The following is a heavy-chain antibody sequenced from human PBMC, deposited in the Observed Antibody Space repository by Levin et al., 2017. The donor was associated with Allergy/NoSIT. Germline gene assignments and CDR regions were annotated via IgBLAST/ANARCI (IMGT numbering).Heavy chain of an antibody. CDR1: GYTFSSYW. D-gene: IGHD6-13*01. CDR3: ARGEGIAADEGAFDI. Sequence: GGSLRLSCAASGYTFSSYWMSWVRQAPGKGLEWVANITQDGCDKYYVASLKGRVTISRDNAKNSLYLQMNSLRAEDTAVYYCARGEGIAADEGAFDIWGQGTMVTVSS. J-gene: IGHJ3*02. CDR2: ITQDGCDK. V-gene: IGHV3-7*01.